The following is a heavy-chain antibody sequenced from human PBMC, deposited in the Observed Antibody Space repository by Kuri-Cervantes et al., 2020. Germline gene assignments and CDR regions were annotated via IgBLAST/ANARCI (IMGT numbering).Heavy chain of an antibody. CDR1: GYTFTSYG. Sequence: VSVKVSCKASGYTFTSYGISWVRQAPGQGLEWMGWISAYNGNTNYAQKLQGRVTMTTDTSTSTAYMDLRSLRSDDTAVYYCARLLTTVTTSSAFPMYFFYYMDIWGKGTTVTVSS. CDR2: ISAYNGNT. CDR3: ARLLTTVTTSSAFPMYFFYYMDI. D-gene: IGHD4-11*01. V-gene: IGHV1-18*01. J-gene: IGHJ6*03.